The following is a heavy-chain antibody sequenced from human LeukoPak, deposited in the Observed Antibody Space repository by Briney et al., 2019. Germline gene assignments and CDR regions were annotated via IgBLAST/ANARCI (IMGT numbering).Heavy chain of an antibody. V-gene: IGHV5-10-1*01. Sequence: GESLKISCKGSGYSFTSYWISWVRQMPGKGLEWMGRIDPSDSYTNYSPSFQGHVTISANKSISTAYLQWSSLKASDTAMYYCARRVGSGWYFDYWGQGTLVTVSS. CDR3: ARRVGSGWYFDY. CDR2: IDPSDSYT. D-gene: IGHD6-19*01. J-gene: IGHJ4*02. CDR1: GYSFTSYW.